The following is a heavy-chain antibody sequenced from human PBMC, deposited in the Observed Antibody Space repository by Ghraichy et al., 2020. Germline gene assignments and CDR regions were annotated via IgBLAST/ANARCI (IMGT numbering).Heavy chain of an antibody. D-gene: IGHD6-13*01. CDR3: ASPDGYSSSWYNYYYYYGMDV. J-gene: IGHJ6*02. CDR1: GGSISSSSYY. Sequence: SETLSLTCTVSGGSISSSSYYWGWIRQPPGKGLEWIGSIYYSGSTYYNPSLKSRVTISVDTSKNQFSLKLSSVAAADTAVYYCASPDGYSSSWYNYYYYYGMDVWGQGTTVTVSS. V-gene: IGHV4-39*07. CDR2: IYYSGST.